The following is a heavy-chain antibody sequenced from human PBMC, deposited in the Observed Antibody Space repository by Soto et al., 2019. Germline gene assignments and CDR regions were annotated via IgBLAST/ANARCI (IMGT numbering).Heavy chain of an antibody. Sequence: SVKVSCKASGGTFSSYAISWVRQAPGRGLEWMGGIIPIFGTANYAQKFQGRVTITADKSTSTAYMELSSLRSEDTAVYYCARDEGIWESYTYYYYGMDVWGQGTTVTVSS. CDR2: IIPIFGTA. CDR3: ARDEGIWESYTYYYYGMDV. V-gene: IGHV1-69*06. J-gene: IGHJ6*02. CDR1: GGTFSSYA. D-gene: IGHD3-3*01.